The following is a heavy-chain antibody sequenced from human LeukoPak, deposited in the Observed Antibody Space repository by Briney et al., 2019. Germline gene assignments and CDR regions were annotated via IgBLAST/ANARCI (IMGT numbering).Heavy chain of an antibody. V-gene: IGHV1-18*01. D-gene: IGHD1-26*01. CDR3: ARDPRGKWELLGD. Sequence: ALLKASCKPSRYTFATSVFSSVRQAAGQALECMRWISAYNGNTNYARKLQGRVTMTTDTSTSTAYMELRSLRSDDTAVYYCARDPRGKWELLGDWGQGTLVTVSS. J-gene: IGHJ4*02. CDR2: ISAYNGNT. CDR1: RYTFATSV.